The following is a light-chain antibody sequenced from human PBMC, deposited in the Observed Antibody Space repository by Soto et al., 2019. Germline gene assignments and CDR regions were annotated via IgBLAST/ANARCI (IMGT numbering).Light chain of an antibody. CDR3: QRRCNWPPVT. V-gene: IGKV3-11*01. CDR1: QSVNNY. J-gene: IGKJ2*01. CDR2: DVF. Sequence: ENVLTQSPATLSLSPGERATLSCRASQSVNNYLAWYQQKPGQAPRLLIYDVFKRATGIPARFSGSGSGTDFTLTISSLEPEDFAVYYCQRRCNWPPVTFGQGTKLEIK.